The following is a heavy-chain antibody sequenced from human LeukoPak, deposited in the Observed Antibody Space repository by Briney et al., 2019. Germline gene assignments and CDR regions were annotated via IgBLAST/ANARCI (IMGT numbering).Heavy chain of an antibody. D-gene: IGHD5-24*01. Sequence: PSETLSLTCTVSGGSISSGEYYWSWIRQPPGKGLEWIGYIYYSGSTYHNPSLESRVTISIDTSKNQFSLKVSSVTAADTAVYYCARVSTEGDELMGPLDYWGQGTLVTVST. CDR2: IYYSGST. V-gene: IGHV4-30-4*01. CDR3: ARVSTEGDELMGPLDY. J-gene: IGHJ4*02. CDR1: GGSISSGEYY.